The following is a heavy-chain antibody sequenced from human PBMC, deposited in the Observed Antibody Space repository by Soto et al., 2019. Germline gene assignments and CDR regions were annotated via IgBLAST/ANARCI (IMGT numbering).Heavy chain of an antibody. CDR2: INRSGST. J-gene: IGHJ6*02. CDR3: ASLYSSSQARPTYYYYGMDV. V-gene: IGHV4-34*01. CDR1: GGSFSGYY. Sequence: SETLSLTCAVYGGSFSGYYWSWIRQPPGKGLEWIGEINRSGSTNYNPSLKSRVTISVDTSKNQFSLKLSSVTAADTAVYYCASLYSSSQARPTYYYYGMDVWGQGTTVTVSS. D-gene: IGHD6-6*01.